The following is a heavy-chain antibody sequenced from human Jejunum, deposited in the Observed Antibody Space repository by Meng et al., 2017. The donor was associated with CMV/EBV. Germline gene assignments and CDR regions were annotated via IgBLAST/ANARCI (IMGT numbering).Heavy chain of an antibody. Sequence: GFAFTGSVVRRVRQARGQRLAWIGWMMAGSGNTNYAQKFQGRVTIARDMSTNTGYMDLSSLKSEDTAVYYCATDDVQYDRAYDGYWGQGTLVTVSS. J-gene: IGHJ4*02. CDR2: MMAGSGNT. CDR3: ATDDVQYDRAYDGY. D-gene: IGHD3-10*02. CDR1: GFAFTGSV. V-gene: IGHV1-58*01.